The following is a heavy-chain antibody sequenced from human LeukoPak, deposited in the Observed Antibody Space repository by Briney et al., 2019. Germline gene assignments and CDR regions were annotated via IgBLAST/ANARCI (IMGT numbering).Heavy chain of an antibody. CDR2: IIPIFGTA. CDR1: GGTFSSYA. Sequence: SVKVSCKASGGTFSSYAISWVRQAPGQELEWMGGIIPIFGTANYAQKFQGRVTITADESTSTAYMELSSLRSEDTAVYYCARDSPDAVAFDIWGQGTMVTVSS. V-gene: IGHV1-69*13. CDR3: ARDSPDAVAFDI. D-gene: IGHD2-2*01. J-gene: IGHJ3*02.